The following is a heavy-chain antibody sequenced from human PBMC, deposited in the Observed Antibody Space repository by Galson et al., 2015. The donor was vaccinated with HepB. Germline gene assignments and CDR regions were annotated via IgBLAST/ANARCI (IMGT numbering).Heavy chain of an antibody. CDR2: IYYSGST. CDR1: GGSISSGDYY. V-gene: IGHV4-30-4*01. J-gene: IGHJ5*02. D-gene: IGHD3-22*01. Sequence: TLSLTCTVSGGSISSGDYYWSWIRQPPGKGLEWIGYIYYSGSTYYNPSLKSRVTISVDTSKNQFSLKLSSVTAADTAVYYCARSTYYYDSSGYYYVGWFDPWGQGTLVTVSS. CDR3: ARSTYYYDSSGYYYVGWFDP.